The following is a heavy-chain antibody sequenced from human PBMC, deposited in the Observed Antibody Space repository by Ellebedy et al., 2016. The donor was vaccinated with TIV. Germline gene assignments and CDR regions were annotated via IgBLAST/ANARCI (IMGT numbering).Heavy chain of an antibody. CDR3: ATRKWLDPLDV. CDR2: IDAANGNT. Sequence: ASVKVSXXASGYTFSNSALHWVRQAPGQGLEWVGWIDAANGNTRSSQKFQGRVTFSRDTSAKTAYMELSSLRSEDTAIYYCATRKWLDPLDVWGQGTTVTVSS. D-gene: IGHD6-19*01. J-gene: IGHJ6*02. CDR1: GYTFSNSA. V-gene: IGHV1-3*01.